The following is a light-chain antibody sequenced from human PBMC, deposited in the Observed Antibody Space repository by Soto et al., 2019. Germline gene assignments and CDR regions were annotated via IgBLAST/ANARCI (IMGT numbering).Light chain of an antibody. V-gene: IGKV2-30*01. CDR3: MQGTHWPWT. J-gene: IGKJ1*01. CDR1: QSLVYRDGNTY. Sequence: DVVMTQAPLSLPVTLGQPASISCRSSQSLVYRDGNTYLNWFQQRPGQSTRCLIYKVSNRDSGAPDRFSGSGSGTDFTLKISRVEAEDVGVYYCMQGTHWPWTFGQGTKVEIK. CDR2: KVS.